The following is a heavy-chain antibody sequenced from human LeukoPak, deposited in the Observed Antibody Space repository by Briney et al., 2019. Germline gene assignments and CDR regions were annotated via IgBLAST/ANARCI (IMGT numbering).Heavy chain of an antibody. V-gene: IGHV1-2*02. D-gene: IGHD2-2*01. J-gene: IGHJ6*02. CDR3: ARSGFVVVPAAMGYYGMDV. CDR2: INPNSGGT. CDR1: GYTFTGYY. Sequence: ASVKVSCKASGYTFTGYYMHWVRQAPGQGLERMGWINPNSGGTNYAQKFQGRVTMTRDTSISTAYMELSRLRSDDTAVYYCARSGFVVVPAAMGYYGMDVWGQGTTVTVSS.